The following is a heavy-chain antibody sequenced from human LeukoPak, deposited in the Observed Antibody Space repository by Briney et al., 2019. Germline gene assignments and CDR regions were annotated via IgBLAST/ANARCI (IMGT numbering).Heavy chain of an antibody. CDR1: GFTFISYT. J-gene: IGHJ4*02. CDR3: ARGSGYSGYGFDY. V-gene: IGHV3-53*01. Sequence: PGGSLRLSCAASGFTFISYTMHWVRQAPGKGLEWVSVIYGGGSTKYADSVKGRFTTSRDNSKNTLYLQMNSLRAEDTAVYYCARGSGYSGYGFDYWGQGTLVTVSS. D-gene: IGHD5-12*01. CDR2: IYGGGST.